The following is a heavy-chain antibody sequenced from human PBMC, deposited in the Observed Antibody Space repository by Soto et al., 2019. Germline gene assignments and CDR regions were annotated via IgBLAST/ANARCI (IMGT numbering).Heavy chain of an antibody. CDR2: IYHSVSN. CDR1: GGSISSGGYS. J-gene: IGHJ4*02. V-gene: IGHV4-30-2*01. CDR3: AREYDSSGWLVDY. D-gene: IGHD6-19*01. Sequence: QLQLQESGSGLVKPSQTLSLTCAVSGGSISSGGYSWSWIRQPPGKGLEWLRYIYHSVSNYYNPSLKSRVTISVDRSKDRFSLNLISVTAADAAVYYFAREYDSSGWLVDYSGQETLDPVSS.